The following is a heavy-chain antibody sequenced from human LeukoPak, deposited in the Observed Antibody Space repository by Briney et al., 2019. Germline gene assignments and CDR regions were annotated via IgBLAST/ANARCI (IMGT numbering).Heavy chain of an antibody. D-gene: IGHD2-21*02. CDR1: GFTFSSYA. Sequence: GGSLRLSCAASGFTFSSYAMHWVRQAPGKGLEWVAFIRYDGSNKYYADSVKGRFTISRDNSKNTLHLQMNSLSAEDTAVYYCARSVVTATPHYFQHWGQGTLVTVSS. J-gene: IGHJ1*01. CDR3: ARSVVTATPHYFQH. V-gene: IGHV3-30*04. CDR2: IRYDGSNK.